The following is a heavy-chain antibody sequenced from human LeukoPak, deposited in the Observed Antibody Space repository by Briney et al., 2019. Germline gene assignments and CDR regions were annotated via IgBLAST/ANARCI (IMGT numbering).Heavy chain of an antibody. CDR1: GGTFSSSA. CDR3: AREIVYCSGGGCYRNWFDP. J-gene: IGHJ5*02. CDR2: IIPTFGTA. D-gene: IGHD2-15*01. Sequence: SLKLSCKASGGTFSSSAISWVRQAPGQGLEWMGGIIPTFGTANYAQKFQGRVTITTDEATSTAYMELSSLRSEDTAVYHCAREIVYCSGGGCYRNWFDPWGQGTLVTVSS. V-gene: IGHV1-69*05.